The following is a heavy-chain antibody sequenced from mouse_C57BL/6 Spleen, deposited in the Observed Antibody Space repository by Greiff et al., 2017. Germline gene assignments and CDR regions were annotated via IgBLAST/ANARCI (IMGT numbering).Heavy chain of an antibody. D-gene: IGHD1-1*01. CDR2: IYPGSGST. Sequence: VQLQQPGAELVKPGASVKMSCKASGYTFTSYWITWVKQRPGQGLEWIGDIYPGSGSTNYNEKFKSKATLTVDTSSSTAYMQLSSLTSEDSAVYYCARYYNSGSSYDYFDAWGQGTTLTVSS. J-gene: IGHJ2*01. CDR1: GYTFTSYW. CDR3: ARYYNSGSSYDYFDA. V-gene: IGHV1-55*01.